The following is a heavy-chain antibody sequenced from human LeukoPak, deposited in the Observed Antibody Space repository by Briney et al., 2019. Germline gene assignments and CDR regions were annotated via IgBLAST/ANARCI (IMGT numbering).Heavy chain of an antibody. CDR1: GYTFTSYA. V-gene: IGHV1-3*01. D-gene: IGHD1-26*01. CDR3: ARVVGATGRGAFDI. Sequence: ASVKVSCKASGYTFTSYAMHWVRQAPGQRLEWMGWINAGNGNTKYSQKFQGRVTITRDTSASTAYMELSSLRSEDTAVYYCARVVGATGRGAFDIWGQGTMVTVSS. J-gene: IGHJ3*02. CDR2: INAGNGNT.